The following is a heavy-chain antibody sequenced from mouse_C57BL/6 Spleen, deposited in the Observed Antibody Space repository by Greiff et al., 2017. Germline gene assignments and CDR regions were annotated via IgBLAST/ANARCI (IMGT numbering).Heavy chain of an antibody. D-gene: IGHD1-3*01. CDR1: GYSITSGYD. J-gene: IGHJ4*01. V-gene: IGHV3-1*01. Sequence: EVKLVEPGPGMVKPSQSLSLTCTVTGYSITSGYDWHWIRHPPGNILEWMGNISYSGSTNYNQPLNSRISFTLDTSKNQFFLKLNSGTTEDTAAYYCAKTGSSYAMDYWGQGTSVTVSS. CDR3: AKTGSSYAMDY. CDR2: ISYSGST.